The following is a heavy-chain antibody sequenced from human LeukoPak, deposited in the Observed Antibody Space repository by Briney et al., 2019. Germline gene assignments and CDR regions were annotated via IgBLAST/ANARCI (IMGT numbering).Heavy chain of an antibody. CDR1: GGSFSGYY. D-gene: IGHD3-10*01. J-gene: IGHJ4*02. V-gene: IGHV4-34*01. Sequence: SETLSLTCAVYGGSFSGYYWSWIRQPPGKGLEWIGEINHSGSTNYNPSLKSRVTISVDTSKNQFSLKLSSVTAADTAVHYCARDRVSYGSGSDYWGQGTLVTVSS. CDR3: ARDRVSYGSGSDY. CDR2: INHSGST.